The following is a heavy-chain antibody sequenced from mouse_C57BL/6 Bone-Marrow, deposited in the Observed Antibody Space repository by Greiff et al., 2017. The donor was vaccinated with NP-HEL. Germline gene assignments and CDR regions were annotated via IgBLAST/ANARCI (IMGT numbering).Heavy chain of an antibody. J-gene: IGHJ4*01. Sequence: EVQGVESGGGLVQPKGSLTLSCAASGFTFNTYAMHWVRQAPGKGLEWVARIRSKSSNYATYYADSVKDRFTISRDDSQSMLYLQMNNLKTEDTAMYYCVREGLRRDYYAMDYWGQGTSVTVSS. CDR2: IRSKSSNYAT. CDR3: VREGLRRDYYAMDY. V-gene: IGHV10-3*01. CDR1: GFTFNTYA. D-gene: IGHD2-4*01.